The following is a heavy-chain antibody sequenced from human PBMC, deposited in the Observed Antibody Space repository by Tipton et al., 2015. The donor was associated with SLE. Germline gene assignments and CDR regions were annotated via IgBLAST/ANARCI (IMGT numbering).Heavy chain of an antibody. CDR3: ARHQPDDAFDI. V-gene: IGHV4-59*08. CDR1: GGSISSYY. Sequence: TLSLTCTVSGGSISSYYWSWIRQPPGKGLEWIGYIYTSGSTNYNPPLKSRVTISVDTSKNQFSLKLSSVTAADTAVYYCARHQPDDAFDIWGQGTMITVSS. J-gene: IGHJ3*02. CDR2: IYTSGST.